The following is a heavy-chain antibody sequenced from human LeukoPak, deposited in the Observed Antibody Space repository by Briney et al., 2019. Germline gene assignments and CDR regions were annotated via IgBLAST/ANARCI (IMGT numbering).Heavy chain of an antibody. Sequence: ASVKVSCKASGYTFTGYYMHWVRQAPGQGLEWMGWINTNTGNPTYAQGFTGRFVFSLDTSVSTAYLQISSLKAEDTAEYYCAREVVVTRFDYWGQGTLVTVSS. CDR1: GYTFTGYY. CDR2: INTNTGNP. CDR3: AREVVVTRFDY. D-gene: IGHD3-22*01. J-gene: IGHJ4*02. V-gene: IGHV7-4-1*02.